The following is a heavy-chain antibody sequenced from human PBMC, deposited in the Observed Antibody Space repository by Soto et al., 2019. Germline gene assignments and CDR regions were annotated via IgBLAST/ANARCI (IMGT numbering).Heavy chain of an antibody. D-gene: IGHD6-6*01. CDR2: TIPIFGTA. J-gene: IGHJ6*02. CDR1: GGTCSSFA. Sequence: QVQLVQSGAEVKKPGSWVKVSCKASGGTCSSFAISWVRQAPGQGLEWMGGTIPIFGTANYAQKFQGSATITDDKSSSTAYMELSSLRSEDTAVYYFAIGIIAAPYLHVGQNYYYYGMDVSVQGTTVTVSS. V-gene: IGHV1-69*06. CDR3: AIGIIAAPYLHVGQNYYYYGMDV.